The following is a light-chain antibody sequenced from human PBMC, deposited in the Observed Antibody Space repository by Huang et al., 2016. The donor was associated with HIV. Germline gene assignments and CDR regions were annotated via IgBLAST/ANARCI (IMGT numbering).Light chain of an antibody. V-gene: IGKV1-39*01. CDR3: QQSYSTPLT. CDR1: QSISNH. J-gene: IGKJ4*01. Sequence: DIQMTQSPSSLSASVGDRVTITCRASQSISNHFNWYQQKPVKVPKLLIYAAAPFQAGVPSRFNGSGSGTDFTLTISRLQPEDIATYYCQQSYSTPLTFGGGTKVEIK. CDR2: AAA.